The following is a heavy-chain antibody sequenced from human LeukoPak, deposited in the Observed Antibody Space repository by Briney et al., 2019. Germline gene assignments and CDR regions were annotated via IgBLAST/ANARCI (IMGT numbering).Heavy chain of an antibody. J-gene: IGHJ4*02. V-gene: IGHV4-30-4*01. D-gene: IGHD3-9*01. Sequence: SQTLSLTCTISGGSISSGDYYWSWIRQPPGKGLKWIGYIYYSGSTDSNPSLKSRVTISVDTSKNQFSLKLRSVTAADTAVYYCARRPRNDILTGTPFDYWGQGILVTVSS. CDR2: IYYSGST. CDR1: GGSISSGDYY. CDR3: ARRPRNDILTGTPFDY.